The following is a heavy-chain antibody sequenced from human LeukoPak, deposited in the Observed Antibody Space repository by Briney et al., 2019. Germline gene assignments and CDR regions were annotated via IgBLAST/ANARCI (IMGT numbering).Heavy chain of an antibody. Sequence: GGSLRLSCAASGFTFSSYAMHWVRQAPGKGLEWVSGISWNSGSIDYADSVKGRFTISRDNAKNSLYLQMNSLRVEDSALYYCARGQWLVIYYGMDVWGQGTTVTVSS. D-gene: IGHD6-19*01. V-gene: IGHV3-9*01. CDR1: GFTFSSYA. J-gene: IGHJ6*02. CDR2: ISWNSGSI. CDR3: ARGQWLVIYYGMDV.